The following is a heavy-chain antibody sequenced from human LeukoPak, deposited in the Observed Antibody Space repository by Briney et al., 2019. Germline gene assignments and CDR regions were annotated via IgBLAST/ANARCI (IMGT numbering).Heavy chain of an antibody. J-gene: IGHJ4*02. CDR2: IIPIFGTA. D-gene: IGHD6-19*01. CDR1: GGTFSSYA. Sequence: GASVTVSCKASGGTFSSYAISWVRQAPGQGLEWMGGIIPIFGTANYAQKFQGRVTITADESTSTAYMELSSLRSEDTAVYYCATGIAVAGTGGSDYWGQGTLVTVSS. V-gene: IGHV1-69*13. CDR3: ATGIAVAGTGGSDY.